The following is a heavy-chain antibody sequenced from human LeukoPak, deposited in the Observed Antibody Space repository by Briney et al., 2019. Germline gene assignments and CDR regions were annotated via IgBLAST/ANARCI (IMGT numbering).Heavy chain of an antibody. J-gene: IGHJ4*02. D-gene: IGHD1-26*01. CDR2: INTDGGDT. V-gene: IGHV3-74*01. Sequence: PGGSLRLSCAASGVTFGSYWMHWVRQAPGKGLVWVSRINTDGGDTIYADSVKGRFTISRDNAKNTLFLQMNSLRAEDTAVYYCARDEKIVGASGQDYWGQGTLVTVSS. CDR3: ARDEKIVGASGQDY. CDR1: GVTFGSYW.